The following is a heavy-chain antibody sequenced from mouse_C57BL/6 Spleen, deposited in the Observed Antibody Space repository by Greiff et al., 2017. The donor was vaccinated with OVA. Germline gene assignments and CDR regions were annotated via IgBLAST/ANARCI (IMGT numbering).Heavy chain of an antibody. V-gene: IGHV5-4*01. Sequence: EVMLVESGGGLVKPGGSLKLSCAASGFTFSSYAMSWVRQTPEKRLEWVATISDGGSYTYYPDNVKGRFTISRDNAKNNLYLQMSHLKSEDTAMYYCARDPNWDVNFDYWGQGTTLTVSS. CDR1: GFTFSSYA. CDR3: ARDPNWDVNFDY. J-gene: IGHJ2*01. D-gene: IGHD4-1*02. CDR2: ISDGGSYT.